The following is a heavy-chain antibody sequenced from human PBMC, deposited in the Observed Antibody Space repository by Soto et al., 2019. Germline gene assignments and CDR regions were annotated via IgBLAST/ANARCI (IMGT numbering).Heavy chain of an antibody. CDR3: AKGAYCGGDCYRYFDD. V-gene: IGHV3-74*01. J-gene: IGHJ4*02. CDR2: INGGGSKT. CDR1: GFTFSSYW. D-gene: IGHD2-21*02. Sequence: GGSLRLSCAASGFTFSSYWMHWVRQTPEKGLVWVSHINGGGSKTTYADSVKGRFTISRDNAKNTLYLQMNSLRAEDTAVYYCAKGAYCGGDCYRYFDDWGQGTLVTVAS.